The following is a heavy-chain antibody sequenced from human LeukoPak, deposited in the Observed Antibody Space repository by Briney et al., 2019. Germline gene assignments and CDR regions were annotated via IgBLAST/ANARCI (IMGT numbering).Heavy chain of an antibody. J-gene: IGHJ3*02. CDR1: GYTFTGYY. Sequence: ASVKVSCKASGYTFTGYYMHWVRQAPGQGLEWMGWINPNSGGTNYAQKFQGRVTMTRDTSISTAYMELTSLRSDDTAVYYCARAPGCSSTNCYDAFDIWGQGTMVTVSS. V-gene: IGHV1-2*02. D-gene: IGHD2-2*01. CDR2: INPNSGGT. CDR3: ARAPGCSSTNCYDAFDI.